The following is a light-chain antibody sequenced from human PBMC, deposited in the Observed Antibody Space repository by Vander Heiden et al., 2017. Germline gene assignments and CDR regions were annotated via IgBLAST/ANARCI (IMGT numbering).Light chain of an antibody. CDR3: QQLNSYPQT. V-gene: IGKV1-9*01. J-gene: IGKJ4*01. CDR2: AAS. Sequence: DIQLTQSPSFLSASVGDRVTITCRASQGISSYLAWYQQKPGKAPKLLIYAASTLQSGVPSTFSGSGSGTEFTLTISSLQPEDFATYYCQQLNSYPQTFGGGTKVXIK. CDR1: QGISSY.